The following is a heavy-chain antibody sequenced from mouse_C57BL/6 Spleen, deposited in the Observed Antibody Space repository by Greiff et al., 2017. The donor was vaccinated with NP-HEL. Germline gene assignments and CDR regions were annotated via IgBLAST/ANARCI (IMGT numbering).Heavy chain of an antibody. Sequence: QVQLQQSGAELVKPGASVKVSCKASGYTFTSYWLHWVKQRPGQGFEWIGRIHPSDSVTNYNTQFKGKATLTVDKSSSTAYVQLSSLTSEDAAVYYCAISCYYEGYFDYWGQGTLVTVSA. J-gene: IGHJ3*01. CDR3: AISCYYEGYFDY. CDR1: GYTFTSYW. CDR2: IHPSDSVT. V-gene: IGHV1-74*01. D-gene: IGHD1-1*01.